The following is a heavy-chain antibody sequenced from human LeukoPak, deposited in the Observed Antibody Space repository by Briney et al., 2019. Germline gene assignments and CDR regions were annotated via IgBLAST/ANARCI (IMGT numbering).Heavy chain of an antibody. Sequence: PSETLSLTCTVSGGSFSTYYWNWIRQPPGKGLEWIGYISDSGSTNYNPSLQSRVTISVDTSKNQFSLKLSSVTASDTAVYYCARRRVGDLTVGSDTWFDPWGQGALVTVSS. J-gene: IGHJ5*02. V-gene: IGHV4-59*08. CDR3: ARRRVGDLTVGSDTWFDP. D-gene: IGHD2-15*01. CDR2: ISDSGST. CDR1: GGSFSTYY.